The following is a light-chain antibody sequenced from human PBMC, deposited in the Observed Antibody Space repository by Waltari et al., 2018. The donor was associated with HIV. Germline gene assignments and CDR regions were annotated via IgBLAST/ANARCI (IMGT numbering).Light chain of an antibody. Sequence: QSVLTQPPSASKTPGQRVLMSCSGTDSNVGNNFVSRFQQVPGGAPKLVIYRNDRRPSGVPDRFSAAKSGSSASLAISGLQSDDEADYFCASWDDRLSHWVFGGGTKLTV. CDR2: RND. CDR1: DSNVGNNF. J-gene: IGLJ3*02. CDR3: ASWDDRLSHWV. V-gene: IGLV1-47*01.